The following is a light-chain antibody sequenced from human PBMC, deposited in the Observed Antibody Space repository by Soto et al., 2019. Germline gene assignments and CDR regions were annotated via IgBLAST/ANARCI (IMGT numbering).Light chain of an antibody. J-gene: IGLJ7*01. CDR2: GNS. CDR3: QSYDSSLSGAV. V-gene: IGLV1-40*01. Sequence: QSVLTQPPSVSGAPGQRVTISCTGSSSNIGAGYDVHWYQQLPGTAPKLLIYGNSNRPSGVPDRFSGSKSGTSASLAITGLQAEDKADYHCQSYDSSLSGAVFGGGTQLTVL. CDR1: SSNIGAGYD.